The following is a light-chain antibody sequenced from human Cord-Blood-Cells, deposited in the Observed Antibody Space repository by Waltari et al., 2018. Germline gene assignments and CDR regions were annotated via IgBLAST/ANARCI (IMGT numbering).Light chain of an antibody. V-gene: IGKV1-5*03. Sequence: DIQMTQSPSTLSASVGDRVPITCRASHSISSWLAWYQQKPGKAPKLLIYKASSLESGVPSRFSGSGSGTEFTLTISSLQPDDFATYYCQQYNSYPYTFGQGTKLEIK. J-gene: IGKJ2*01. CDR2: KAS. CDR3: QQYNSYPYT. CDR1: HSISSW.